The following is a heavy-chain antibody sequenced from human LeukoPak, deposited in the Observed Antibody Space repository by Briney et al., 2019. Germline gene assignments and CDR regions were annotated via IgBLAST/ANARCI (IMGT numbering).Heavy chain of an antibody. Sequence: ASVKVSCKASGGTFSSYAISWVRQAPGQGLEWMGGIIPIFGTANYAQKFQGRVTITADEPTSTAYMELSSLRSEDTAVYYCAAYYGSGSFPYYFDYWGQGTLVTVSS. CDR2: IIPIFGTA. CDR1: GGTFSSYA. V-gene: IGHV1-69*13. D-gene: IGHD3-10*01. J-gene: IGHJ4*02. CDR3: AAYYGSGSFPYYFDY.